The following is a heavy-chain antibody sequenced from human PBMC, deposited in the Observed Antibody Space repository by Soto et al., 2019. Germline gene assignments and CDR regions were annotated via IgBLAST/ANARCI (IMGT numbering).Heavy chain of an antibody. Sequence: EVQLLESGGGLVQPGGSLRLSCAASGFTFSSYAMSWVRQAPGKGLEWVSAISGSGGSTYYADSVKGRFTISRDNSKNSLYLQMNSLRAEDTAVYYCATTAHIYVAAAGTVYWGQGTLVTVCS. V-gene: IGHV3-23*01. CDR2: ISGSGGST. D-gene: IGHD6-13*01. J-gene: IGHJ4*02. CDR1: GFTFSSYA. CDR3: ATTAHIYVAAAGTVY.